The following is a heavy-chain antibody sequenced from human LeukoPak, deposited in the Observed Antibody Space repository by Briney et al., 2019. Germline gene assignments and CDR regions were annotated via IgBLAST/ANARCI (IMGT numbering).Heavy chain of an antibody. CDR1: GFTLDDYA. CDR3: AKGTPYYDILTGWDWFDP. CDR2: ICWNSGSI. Sequence: GGSLRLSCAASGFTLDDYAMHWVRQAPGKGLEWVSGICWNSGSIGYADSVKGRFTIARDNAKNSLYLQMSSLRAEDTALYYCAKGTPYYDILTGWDWFDPWGQGTLVTVSS. D-gene: IGHD3-9*01. V-gene: IGHV3-9*01. J-gene: IGHJ5*02.